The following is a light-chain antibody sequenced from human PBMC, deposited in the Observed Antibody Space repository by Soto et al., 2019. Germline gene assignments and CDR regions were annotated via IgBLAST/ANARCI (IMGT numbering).Light chain of an antibody. CDR3: QQYGSSPEWT. CDR1: QSVSSSY. J-gene: IGKJ1*01. Sequence: EIVLXQXPGTLSVXPGERATLSCRAIQSVSSSYLAWYQQKPGQAPRLLIYGASSRATGIPDRFSGSGSGTDFTLTISRLEPEDFAVYYCQQYGSSPEWTFGQGTKVDIK. CDR2: GAS. V-gene: IGKV3-20*01.